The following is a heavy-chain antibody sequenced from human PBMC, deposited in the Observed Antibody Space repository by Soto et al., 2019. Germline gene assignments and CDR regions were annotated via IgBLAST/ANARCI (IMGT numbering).Heavy chain of an antibody. CDR1: GYTFTGYY. D-gene: IGHD3-3*01. CDR3: ARGPHIRFLEWLLYHAYYYMGV. J-gene: IGHJ6*03. CDR2: INPNSGGT. V-gene: IGHV1-2*04. Sequence: ASVKVSCKASGYTFTGYYMHWVRQAPGQGLEWMGWINPNSGGTNYAQKFQGWVTMTRDTSISTAYMELSRLRSDDTAVYYCARGPHIRFLEWLLYHAYYYMGVWGKGTTVTAP.